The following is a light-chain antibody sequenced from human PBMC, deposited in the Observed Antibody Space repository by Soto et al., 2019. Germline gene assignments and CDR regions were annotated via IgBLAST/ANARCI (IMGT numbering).Light chain of an antibody. Sequence: QSVLTQPPSASGSPGQRVTISCSGSSSNIGSRTVTWYQQLPGTAPKLLMFSNNQRPSGVPDRFSGSKSGTSASLAISGLQSGDEADYYCQSYDNTLSGPIYVFGTGTKLTVL. J-gene: IGLJ1*01. V-gene: IGLV1-44*01. CDR3: QSYDNTLSGPIYV. CDR2: SNN. CDR1: SSNIGSRT.